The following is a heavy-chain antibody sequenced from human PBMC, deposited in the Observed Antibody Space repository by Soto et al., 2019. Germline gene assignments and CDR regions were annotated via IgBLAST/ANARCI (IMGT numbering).Heavy chain of an antibody. J-gene: IGHJ4*02. CDR2: IYYSGST. CDR1: GGSISSGGYY. V-gene: IGHV4-31*03. Sequence: SETLSLTCTVSGGSISSGGYYWSWIRQHPGKGLEWIGYIYYSGSTYYNPSLKSRVTISVDTSKNQFSLKLSSVTAADTAVYYCARGRYPYYDILTGSPGVFDYWGQGTLVTVSS. CDR3: ARGRYPYYDILTGSPGVFDY. D-gene: IGHD3-9*01.